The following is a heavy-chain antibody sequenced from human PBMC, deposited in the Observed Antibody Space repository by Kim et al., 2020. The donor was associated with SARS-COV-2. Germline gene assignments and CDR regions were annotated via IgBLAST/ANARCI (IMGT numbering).Heavy chain of an antibody. CDR3: ARDSSSYYYYYGMDV. J-gene: IGHJ6*02. Sequence: SETLSLTCTVSGGSISSYYWSWIRQPPGKGLEWIGYIYYSGSTNYNPSLKSRVTISVDTSKNQFSLKLSSLTAADTAVYYCARDSSSYYYYYGMDVWGQGTTVTVSS. CDR1: GGSISSYY. D-gene: IGHD6-13*01. V-gene: IGHV4-59*13. CDR2: IYYSGST.